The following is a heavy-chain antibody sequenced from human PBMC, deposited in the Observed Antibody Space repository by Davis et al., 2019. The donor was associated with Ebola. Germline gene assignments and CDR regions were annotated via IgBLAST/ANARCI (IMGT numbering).Heavy chain of an antibody. CDR2: VSPSAGST. D-gene: IGHD1-7*01. Sequence: PGGSLRLSCVGSGYSFSSYAMSWVRQAPGKGLEWVSAVSPSAGSTFYADSVNGRFTISRDNSKSTLYLQMNTLRADDTAVYYCVKDLGTSGIFDIWGQGTVVTVSS. V-gene: IGHV3-23*01. CDR1: GYSFSSYA. CDR3: VKDLGTSGIFDI. J-gene: IGHJ3*02.